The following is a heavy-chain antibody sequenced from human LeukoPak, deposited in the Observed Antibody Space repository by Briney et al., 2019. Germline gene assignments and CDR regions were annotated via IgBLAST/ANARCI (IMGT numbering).Heavy chain of an antibody. J-gene: IGHJ4*02. CDR2: ISGSGGGT. V-gene: IGHV3-23*01. CDR1: GFTFSSYA. D-gene: IGHD3-22*01. Sequence: GGSLRLSCAASGFTFSSYAMSWVRQAPGKGLEWVAGISGSGGGTHYADSVKGRFTISRDNPKNTLCLQMNNLRAGDTAVYFCAKRGVVIRVILVGFHKEAYYFDSWGQGALVTVSS. CDR3: AKRGVVIRVILVGFHKEAYYFDS.